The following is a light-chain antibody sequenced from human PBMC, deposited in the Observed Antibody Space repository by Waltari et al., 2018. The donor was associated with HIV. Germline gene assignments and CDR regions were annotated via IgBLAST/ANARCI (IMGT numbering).Light chain of an antibody. CDR2: YDN. V-gene: IGLV3-21*04. Sequence: YVLPQPPPVSVAPGGPSTISCGGRHFGSNTVPWYQPKPGQTPVLVIYYDNDRPSGIPARFSGSNSGNTATLTITWVEAGDEADYYCQVWDSTTDHVLFGGGTKLTVL. CDR1: HFGSNT. J-gene: IGLJ3*02. CDR3: QVWDSTTDHVL.